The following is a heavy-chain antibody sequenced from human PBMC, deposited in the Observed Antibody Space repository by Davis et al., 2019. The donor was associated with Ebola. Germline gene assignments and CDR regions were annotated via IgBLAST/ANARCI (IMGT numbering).Heavy chain of an antibody. CDR1: GYTFTNYG. CDR2: INPHNGNT. J-gene: IGHJ4*02. CDR3: ARAQFPTTSDH. V-gene: IGHV1-18*04. D-gene: IGHD1-1*01. Sequence: ASVKVSCKASGYTFTNYGITWVRQAPGHGLEWMGWINPHNGNTNYAQNVQGRVIMTSDTATTTAYMEVGSLRSDDTAVYYCARAQFPTTSDHWGQGTLVTVSS.